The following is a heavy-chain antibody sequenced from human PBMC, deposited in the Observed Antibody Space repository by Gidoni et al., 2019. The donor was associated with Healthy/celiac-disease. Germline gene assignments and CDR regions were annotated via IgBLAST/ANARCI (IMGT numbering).Heavy chain of an antibody. Sequence: QVQLVQSGAEVKKPGASVKVSCKVSGYTLTELSMHWVRQAPGKGLEWMGGFDPEDGETIYAQKFQGRVTMTEDTSTDTAYMELSSLRSEDTAVYYCATNDRQESSTNVDIVATFRYYYYGMDVWGQGTTVTVSS. CDR2: FDPEDGET. D-gene: IGHD5-12*01. CDR1: GYTLTELS. V-gene: IGHV1-24*01. CDR3: ATNDRQESSTNVDIVATFRYYYYGMDV. J-gene: IGHJ6*02.